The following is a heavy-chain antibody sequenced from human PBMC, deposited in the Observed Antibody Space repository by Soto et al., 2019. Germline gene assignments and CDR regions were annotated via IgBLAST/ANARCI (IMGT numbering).Heavy chain of an antibody. V-gene: IGHV4-30-2*01. D-gene: IGHD4-17*01. Sequence: QLRLQESGSGLVKPSQTLSLTCTVSGGSLSSGSFSWGWIRQPPGKVLEWIGYINSSGNTYYNPSLRRRSTSSRDMSTNQSSLKLGSVPAACTSVYYWPRGGGSTDYVANYHFDYWGRGTLVTVSS. CDR3: PRGGGSTDYVANYHFDY. CDR1: GGSLSSGSFS. J-gene: IGHJ4*02. CDR2: INSSGNT.